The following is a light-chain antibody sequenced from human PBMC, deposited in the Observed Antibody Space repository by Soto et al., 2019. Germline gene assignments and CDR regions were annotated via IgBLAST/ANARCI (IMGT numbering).Light chain of an antibody. CDR1: ENVSNNY. J-gene: IGKJ2*01. CDR3: QQYGSSPPYT. CDR2: GSS. V-gene: IGKV3-20*01. Sequence: EVVLTQSPGTLSLSPGERATLSCRASENVSNNYLAWYQQKPGQAPRLRIFGSSDRAAGTPDSFSGSGSGTDFTLTISRLEPEDVAVYYCQQYGSSPPYTFGQGTKLEIK.